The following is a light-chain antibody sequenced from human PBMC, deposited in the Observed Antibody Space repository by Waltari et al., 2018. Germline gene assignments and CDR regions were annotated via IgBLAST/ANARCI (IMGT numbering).Light chain of an antibody. CDR3: QVWDNYSDQGV. V-gene: IGLV3-21*02. CDR2: GNK. CDR1: DLGFQT. Sequence: YVPTQPTLVSVAPGQTAKVTCGGTDLGFQTVHWYQWKTGQAPVLVVYGNKKRPSGIPERFSGSNSGNTATLTVRRVEAGDEAVYYCQVWDNYSDQGVFGGGTKLTVL. J-gene: IGLJ2*01.